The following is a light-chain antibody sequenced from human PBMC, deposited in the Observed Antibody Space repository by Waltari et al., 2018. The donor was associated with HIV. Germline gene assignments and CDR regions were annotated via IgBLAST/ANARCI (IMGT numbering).Light chain of an antibody. CDR2: LAS. CDR3: MQTLQTPRFT. Sequence: DIVMTQSPLSLPVTPGEPASISCRSSQSLLNSNGYNYLNWYLQKPGQSPQLLIYLASYRASGVPDRFSGSGSATDFTLKISRVEAEDVGIYYCMQTLQTPRFTFGPGTRVDIK. J-gene: IGKJ3*01. CDR1: QSLLNSNGYNY. V-gene: IGKV2-28*01.